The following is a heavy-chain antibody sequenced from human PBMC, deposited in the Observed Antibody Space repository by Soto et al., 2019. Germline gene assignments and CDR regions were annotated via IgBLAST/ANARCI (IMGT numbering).Heavy chain of an antibody. CDR2: INQYENEK. CDR3: ARGHFGMDV. J-gene: IGHJ6*02. Sequence: ETLSLTCTVSGGSISSYYWSWVRQAPGKGLEWVANINQYENEKYYVDSVKGRFTISRDNPKNSLYLQMNSLRADDTAVYYCARGHFGMDVWGQGTTVTVSS. CDR1: GGSISSYY. V-gene: IGHV3-7*04.